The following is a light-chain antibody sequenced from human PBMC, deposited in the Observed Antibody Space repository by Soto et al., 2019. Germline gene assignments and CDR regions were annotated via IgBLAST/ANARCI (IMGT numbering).Light chain of an antibody. CDR3: AVWDASLTGWV. Sequence: QSALTQPPSASGTPGQSLTISCAGSSSNIGSHYVYWYQHLPGTAPKLLIFRDGQRPSGVPGRFFGSKSGTSASLAISGLRSEDEAHYYCAVWDASLTGWVFGGGTKLTVL. CDR1: SSNIGSHY. J-gene: IGLJ3*02. V-gene: IGLV1-47*01. CDR2: RDG.